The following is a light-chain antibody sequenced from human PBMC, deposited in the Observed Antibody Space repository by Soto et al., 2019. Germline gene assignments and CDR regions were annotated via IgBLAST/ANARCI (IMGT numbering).Light chain of an antibody. J-gene: IGKJ5*01. CDR3: QQRNTWPIT. Sequence: EIVLTQSPCTLAMSPGDRATLSCRASRTVGKEYLAWYQQRPGKAPNLLIYDASRRTTGIPERFSGSGSGTDFTLTISSLEAEDFGIYYCQQRNTWPITFGQGTQLDIK. V-gene: IGKV3D-20*02. CDR2: DAS. CDR1: RTVGKEY.